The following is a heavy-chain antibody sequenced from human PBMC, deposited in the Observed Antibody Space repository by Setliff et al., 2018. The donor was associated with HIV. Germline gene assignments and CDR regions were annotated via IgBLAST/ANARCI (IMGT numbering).Heavy chain of an antibody. J-gene: IGHJ4*02. Sequence: SETLSLTCTVSGGSISSSGYYWGWIRQPPGKGLEWIGRIFYSGSTYYDPSLKSRVTISVDTSKSLFSLKLGSVTAADTAVYYCARHAGSRGYYPRPFDYWGQGTLVTVSS. V-gene: IGHV4-39*01. CDR3: ARHAGSRGYYPRPFDY. D-gene: IGHD3-22*01. CDR2: IFYSGST. CDR1: GGSISSSGYY.